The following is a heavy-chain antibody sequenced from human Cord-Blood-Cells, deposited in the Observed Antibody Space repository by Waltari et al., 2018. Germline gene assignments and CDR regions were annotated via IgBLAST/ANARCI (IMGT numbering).Heavy chain of an antibody. V-gene: IGHV1-69*01. CDR2: IITIFGTA. D-gene: IGHD6-19*01. J-gene: IGHJ4*02. CDR1: GGTFSSYA. Sequence: QVQLVQSGAEVKKPGSSVKVSCKASGGTFSSYALSWVRPAPGQGLEWMGGIITIFGTANYAQKCQGRVTITADESTSTAYMELSSLRSEDTAVYYCASGYSSGWYGGFDYWGQGTLVTVSS. CDR3: ASGYSSGWYGGFDY.